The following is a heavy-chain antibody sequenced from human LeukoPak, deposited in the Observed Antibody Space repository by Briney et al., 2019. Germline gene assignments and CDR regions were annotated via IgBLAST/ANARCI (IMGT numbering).Heavy chain of an antibody. V-gene: IGHV1-2*02. CDR1: GYTFTDLY. Sequence: ASVKVSCKASGYTFTDLYIHWVRQAPGQGLEWMGLIKPNSGDTNYAQQFQGRVTMTRDTSINTAYMELSRLTSDDTAVYFRARHNYGFDFDYWGQGTLVTVSS. D-gene: IGHD4-11*01. J-gene: IGHJ4*02. CDR2: IKPNSGDT. CDR3: ARHNYGFDFDY.